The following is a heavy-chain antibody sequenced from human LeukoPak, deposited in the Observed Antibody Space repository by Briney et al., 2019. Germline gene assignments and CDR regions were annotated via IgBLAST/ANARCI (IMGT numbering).Heavy chain of an antibody. Sequence: GGSLRLSCAASGFTFSSYWMSWVRQAPGKGLEWVANIKQDGSEKYYVDSVKGRFTISRDNAKNSLYLQMNSLRAEDTAVYYCARVSSKATVRGLITKKNYHYYYMDVWGKGTTVTISS. D-gene: IGHD3-10*01. CDR3: ARVSSKATVRGLITKKNYHYYYMDV. V-gene: IGHV3-7*01. CDR1: GFTFSSYW. CDR2: IKQDGSEK. J-gene: IGHJ6*03.